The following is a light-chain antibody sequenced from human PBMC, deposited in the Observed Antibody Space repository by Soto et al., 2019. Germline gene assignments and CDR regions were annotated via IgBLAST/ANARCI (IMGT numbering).Light chain of an antibody. V-gene: IGKV1-33*01. J-gene: IGKJ4*01. CDR2: DAS. CDR1: QDISNY. CDR3: QQYENLPLT. Sequence: DIQMTQSPSTLSASVGDSVTIXXQASQDISNYLNWYQQKPGKAPKVXIYDASNLETGVPSRFSGSGSGTDFTFTISSLQPEDIATYYCQQYENLPLTFGGGTKVDIK.